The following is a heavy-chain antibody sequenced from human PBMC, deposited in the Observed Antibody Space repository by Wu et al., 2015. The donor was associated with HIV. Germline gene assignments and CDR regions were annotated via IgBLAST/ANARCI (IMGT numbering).Heavy chain of an antibody. CDR3: TRSTFAGGXDTWYSFDK. CDR1: GGTFSSYG. D-gene: IGHD6-13*01. CDR2: IVPLFDAP. J-gene: IGHJ4*02. V-gene: IGHV1-69*13. Sequence: QVQLVQSGAEVKKPGSSVRVSCKASGGKASGGTFSSYGFSWVRQAPGQGLEWMGRIVPLFDAPNYSQKFHDRLTITADRATTTAYMELSNLKSEDTAVYFCTRSTFAGGXDTWYSFDKWGQGTLVSVSS.